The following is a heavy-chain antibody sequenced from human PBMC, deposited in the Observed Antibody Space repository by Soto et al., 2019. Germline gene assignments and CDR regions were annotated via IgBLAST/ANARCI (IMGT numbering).Heavy chain of an antibody. CDR2: IYHAGSV. J-gene: IGHJ4*02. CDR3: VTVLPHANSWFDY. D-gene: IGHD2-2*01. Sequence: SETLSLTCAVSGYSIASGYYWAWIRQSPGKGLEWIGSIYHAGSVYYNPSLNSRVAVSLDTSKNHFSLKLTSVTAADTGVYYCVTVLPHANSWFDYWGQGTPVTVSS. V-gene: IGHV4-38-2*01. CDR1: GYSIASGYY.